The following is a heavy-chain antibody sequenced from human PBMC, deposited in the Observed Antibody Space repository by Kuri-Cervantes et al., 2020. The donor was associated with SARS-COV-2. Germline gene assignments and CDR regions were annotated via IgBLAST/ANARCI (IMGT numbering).Heavy chain of an antibody. J-gene: IGHJ5*02. Sequence: GSLRLSCAASGFTFSDYYMSWIRQAPGKGLEWIGSVYYTGSAYYNPPLKSRATLSVDTSKNQVSLKLSSLTAADTGRYYCARQSSTLDWFDPWGQGTLVTVSS. CDR1: GFTFSDYY. V-gene: IGHV4-59*08. CDR2: VYYTGSA. D-gene: IGHD2-2*01. CDR3: ARQSSTLDWFDP.